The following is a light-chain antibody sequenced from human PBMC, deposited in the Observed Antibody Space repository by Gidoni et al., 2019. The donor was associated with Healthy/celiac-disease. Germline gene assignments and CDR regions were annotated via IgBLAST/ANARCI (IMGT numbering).Light chain of an antibody. Sequence: EIVLTQSPGTLSLSPGERATLSCRASQSVSSSYLAWYQQKPGQAPRLLIYGASSRATGIPDSFSGSGSGTDFTLTISRLEPEDVAVYYCQQYGSSPRITFGPGTKVDIK. CDR3: QQYGSSPRIT. J-gene: IGKJ3*01. CDR1: QSVSSSY. V-gene: IGKV3-20*01. CDR2: GAS.